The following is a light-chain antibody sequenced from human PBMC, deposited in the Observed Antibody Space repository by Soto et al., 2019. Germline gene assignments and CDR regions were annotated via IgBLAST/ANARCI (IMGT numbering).Light chain of an antibody. CDR2: DAS. CDR3: QQRGYPFT. Sequence: EIVLTQSPATLSLSPGERATLSCRASENVRTYLAWYQQKPGQAPRLLIFDASNRATGIPARFTGSGSGTDLTLTISSLEPEDFAVYYCQQRGYPFTFGPGTKVDIK. J-gene: IGKJ3*01. V-gene: IGKV3-11*01. CDR1: ENVRTY.